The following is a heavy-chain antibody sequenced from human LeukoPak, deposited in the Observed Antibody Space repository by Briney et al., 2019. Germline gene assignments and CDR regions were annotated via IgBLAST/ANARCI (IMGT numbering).Heavy chain of an antibody. CDR2: IYYSGST. Sequence: KPSETLSLTCTVSGGSISSSSYYWSWIRQPPGKGLEWIGYIYYSGSTNYNPSLKSRVTISVDTSKNQFSLKLSSVTAADTAVYYCARVELGDYVGYWGQGTLVTVSS. J-gene: IGHJ4*02. D-gene: IGHD1-26*01. V-gene: IGHV4-61*01. CDR1: GGSISSSSYY. CDR3: ARVELGDYVGY.